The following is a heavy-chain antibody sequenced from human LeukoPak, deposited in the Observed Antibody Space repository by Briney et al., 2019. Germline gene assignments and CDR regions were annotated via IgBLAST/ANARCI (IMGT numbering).Heavy chain of an antibody. Sequence: GGTLRLSCVASGFTFSRHGMNWVRQAPGKGLEWVSYISSSGATIYYADSVKGRFTISRDNAKNSLNLQMNSLRAEDTAVYYCARDRSGTFDFDYWGQGTLVTVSS. CDR1: GFTFSRHG. CDR3: ARDRSGTFDFDY. V-gene: IGHV3-48*04. CDR2: ISSSGATI. D-gene: IGHD1-26*01. J-gene: IGHJ4*02.